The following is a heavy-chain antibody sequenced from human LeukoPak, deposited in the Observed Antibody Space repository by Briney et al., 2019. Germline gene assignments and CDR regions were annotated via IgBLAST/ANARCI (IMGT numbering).Heavy chain of an antibody. V-gene: IGHV3-23*01. D-gene: IGHD3-22*01. CDR3: AKDGVSGSMIVVVITTSFDY. CDR1: GFTFSSYS. J-gene: IGHJ4*02. Sequence: HAGGSLRLSCAASGFTFSSYSMNWVRQAPGKGLEWVSAISGSGGSTYYADSVKGRFTISRDNSKNTLYLQMNSLRAEDTAVYYCAKDGVSGSMIVVVITTSFDYWGQGTLVTVSS. CDR2: ISGSGGST.